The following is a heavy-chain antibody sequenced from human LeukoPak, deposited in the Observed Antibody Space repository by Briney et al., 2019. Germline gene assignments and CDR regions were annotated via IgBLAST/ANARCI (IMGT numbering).Heavy chain of an antibody. J-gene: IGHJ5*02. V-gene: IGHV5-51*01. CDR1: GYNFANYW. CDR3: ARRDKVNCNGTGCYSSFDP. CDR2: IYPGDSDT. Sequence: GEALRISCKGSGYNFANYWIALVRQMPGKGLEWMGIIYPGDSDTGYSPSFQGQVTISADKSINTAYLQRSGLKASDTAMYYCARRDKVNCNGTGCYSSFDPWGQGTLVTVSA. D-gene: IGHD2/OR15-2a*01.